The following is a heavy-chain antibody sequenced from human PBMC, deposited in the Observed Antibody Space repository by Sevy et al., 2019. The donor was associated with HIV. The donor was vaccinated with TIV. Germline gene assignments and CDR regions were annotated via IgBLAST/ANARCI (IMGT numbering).Heavy chain of an antibody. CDR1: GFTFSDAW. J-gene: IGHJ5*02. CDR2: IKSKSDGGTV. V-gene: IGHV3-15*01. CDR3: ITYPRITTTGTGGFDP. D-gene: IGHD6-13*01. Sequence: GESLKISCAASGFTFSDAWMGWVRQAAGKGLECVGRIKSKSDGGTVEPAAPVKGRFTISRDDSKDTLYLQMNSLKTEDTAVYFCITYPRITTTGTGGFDPWGQGTLVTVSS.